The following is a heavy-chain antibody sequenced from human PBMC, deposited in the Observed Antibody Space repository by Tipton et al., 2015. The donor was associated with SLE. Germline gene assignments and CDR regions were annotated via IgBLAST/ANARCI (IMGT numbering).Heavy chain of an antibody. D-gene: IGHD2-21*01. CDR3: ARGPVVVPRNWYFDV. Sequence: QSGAEVKKPGASVKVSCRASRNTFNVDYIHWVRQAPGQGLEWMGRINSVSGDTKYAQKFQDRVTMTLDTSSSTAYIELNRLGSDDTAVFYCARGPVVVPRNWYFDVWGRGSLVTVSS. V-gene: IGHV1-2*06. CDR1: RNTFNVDY. J-gene: IGHJ2*01. CDR2: INSVSGDT.